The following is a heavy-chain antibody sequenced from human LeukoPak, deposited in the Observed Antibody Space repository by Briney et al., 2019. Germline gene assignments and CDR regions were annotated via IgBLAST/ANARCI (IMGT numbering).Heavy chain of an antibody. CDR2: TYYRSKWYN. CDR3: ARARWGFGEFPAYYYYMDV. CDR1: GDSVSSNSAA. V-gene: IGHV6-1*01. Sequence: SQTLSLTCAISGDSVSSNSAAWNWIRQSPSRGLEWLGRTYYRSKWYNDYAVSVKSRITINPDTSKNQFSLQLNSVTPEDTAVYYCARARWGFGEFPAYYYYMDVWGKGTTVTISS. J-gene: IGHJ6*03. D-gene: IGHD3-10*01.